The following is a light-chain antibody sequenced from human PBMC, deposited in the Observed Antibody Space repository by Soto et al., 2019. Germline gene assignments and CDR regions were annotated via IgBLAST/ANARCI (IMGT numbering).Light chain of an antibody. CDR2: DDS. J-gene: IGLJ2*01. V-gene: IGLV3-21*02. CDR3: QVWDASNDLHIL. CDR1: NIGSKS. Sequence: SYELTQPPSVSVAPGQTARITCGGKNIGSKSVHWYQQKSGQDHVLVVYDDSDRPSGIPERFSGSNSGNTATLTISRVEAGDEADYYCQVWDASNDLHILFGGGTKVTVL.